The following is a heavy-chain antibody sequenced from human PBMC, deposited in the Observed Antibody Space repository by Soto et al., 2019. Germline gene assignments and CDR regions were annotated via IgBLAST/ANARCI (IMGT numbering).Heavy chain of an antibody. J-gene: IGHJ6*02. CDR1: GFTFSSYA. Sequence: QVQLVESGGGVVQPGRSLRLSCAASGFTFSSYAMHWVRQAPGKGLEWVAVISYDGSNKYYADSVKGRFTISRDNSXXTLYLQMNSLRAEDTAVYYCARAHPYYYYYYGMDVWGQGTTVTVSS. CDR2: ISYDGSNK. V-gene: IGHV3-30-3*01. CDR3: ARAHPYYYYYYGMDV.